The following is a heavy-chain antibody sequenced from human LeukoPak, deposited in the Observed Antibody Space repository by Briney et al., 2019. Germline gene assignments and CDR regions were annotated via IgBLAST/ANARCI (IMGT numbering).Heavy chain of an antibody. CDR2: ISPDGNT. CDR3: ARENPQGGSDY. D-gene: IGHD5-12*01. CDR1: GFTSSGYV. J-gene: IGHJ4*02. Sequence: QPGGSLRLSCAASGFTSSGYVMHWVRQAPGKGPESVSAISPDGNTYYANSVKGRFTISGDNSQNTLYLQMGSLTIEDMAVYYCARENPQGGSDYWGQGTLVTVSS. V-gene: IGHV3-64*01.